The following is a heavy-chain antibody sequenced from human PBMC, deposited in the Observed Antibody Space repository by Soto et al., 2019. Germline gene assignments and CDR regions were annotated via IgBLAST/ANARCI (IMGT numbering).Heavy chain of an antibody. CDR3: ARGNPYDYDFWSGYSYYYYYGMDV. CDR2: INPNSGGT. Sequence: QVQLVQSGAEVKKPGASVKVSCKASGYTFTGYYMHWVRQAPGQGLEWMGWINPNSGGTNYAQKFQGWVTMTRGTSISTAYMELSRLRSDDTAVYYCARGNPYDYDFWSGYSYYYYYGMDVWGQGTTVTVSS. CDR1: GYTFTGYY. D-gene: IGHD3-3*01. V-gene: IGHV1-2*04. J-gene: IGHJ6*02.